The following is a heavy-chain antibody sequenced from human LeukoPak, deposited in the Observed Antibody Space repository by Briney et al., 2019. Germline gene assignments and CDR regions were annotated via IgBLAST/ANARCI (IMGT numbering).Heavy chain of an antibody. CDR1: GGSISSYY. J-gene: IGHJ3*02. Sequence: KPSETLSLTCTVSGGSISSYYWSWIRQPAGKGLEWIGRIYTGGGTNYNPSLKSRVTMSVDTSKDQFSLKLSSVTAADTAVYYCARDFKGGGSWYGPGAFDIWGQGTMVTVSS. D-gene: IGHD2-15*01. CDR3: ARDFKGGGSWYGPGAFDI. V-gene: IGHV4-4*07. CDR2: IYTGGGT.